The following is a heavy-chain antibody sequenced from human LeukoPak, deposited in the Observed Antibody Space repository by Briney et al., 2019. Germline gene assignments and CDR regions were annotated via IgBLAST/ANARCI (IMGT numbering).Heavy chain of an antibody. CDR2: ISYDGSNK. Sequence: PRRSLRLSCAASGFTFSSYGMHWVRQAPGKGLEWVAVISYDGSNKYSADSVKGRFTISRDNSKNTLYLQMNSLRAEDTAVYYCAEDAGPNYSGSYAYWGQGTLVTVSS. CDR3: AEDAGPNYSGSYAY. J-gene: IGHJ4*02. V-gene: IGHV3-30*18. CDR1: GFTFSSYG. D-gene: IGHD1-26*01.